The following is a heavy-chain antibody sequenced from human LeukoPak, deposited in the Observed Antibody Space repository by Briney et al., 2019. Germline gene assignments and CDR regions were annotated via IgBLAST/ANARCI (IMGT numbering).Heavy chain of an antibody. Sequence: PGGSLRLSCGASGFTFSNSGFHWVRQAPGKGLEWVAVIWYDGSNIHHVDSVKGRFTISRDNSKNTLYLQMNSLRAEDTAVYYCARAKNDYDTSGFASFDYWGQGALVTVSS. CDR1: GFTFSNSG. CDR2: IWYDGSNI. J-gene: IGHJ4*02. D-gene: IGHD3-22*01. V-gene: IGHV3-33*01. CDR3: ARAKNDYDTSGFASFDY.